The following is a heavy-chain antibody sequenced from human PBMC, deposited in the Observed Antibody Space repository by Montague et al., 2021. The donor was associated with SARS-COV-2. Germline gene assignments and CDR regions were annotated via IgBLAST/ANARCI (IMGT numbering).Heavy chain of an antibody. CDR3: AHSLVFSSLGDFDS. CDR1: GFSLISDGVG. CDR2: XFWNDDK. V-gene: IGHV2-5*01. D-gene: IGHD6-6*01. Sequence: PALVKPTQTPTLTCTFSGFSLISDGVGVGWIRQPPGKALEWLALXFWNDDKRYNSSLKNRLTVTKDTSKNQVVLTMTNMDPLDTGTYYCAHSLVFSSLGDFDSWGQGTLVTVAS. J-gene: IGHJ4*02.